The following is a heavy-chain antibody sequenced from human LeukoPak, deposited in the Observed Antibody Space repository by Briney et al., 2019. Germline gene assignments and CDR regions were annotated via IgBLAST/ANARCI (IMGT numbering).Heavy chain of an antibody. CDR2: INPNGGGT. CDR1: GYTFTGNF. V-gene: IGHV1-2*02. J-gene: IGHJ4*02. CDR3: ARGHSSLRLYYFDY. D-gene: IGHD6-6*01. Sequence: ASVKVSCKASGYTFTGNFIHWVRQAPGQGLEWVGWINPNGGGTNYAQKFQGRVTMTRDTSISTAYMDLSSVTSEDTAIYYCARGHSSLRLYYFDYWGQGTLVTVSS.